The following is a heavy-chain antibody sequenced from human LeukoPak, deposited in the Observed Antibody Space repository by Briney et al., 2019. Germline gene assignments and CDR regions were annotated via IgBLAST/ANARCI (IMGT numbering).Heavy chain of an antibody. CDR1: GGSISSSSYY. CDR2: IYYSGST. CDR3: ARSPEGNYYGSGSYYNS. Sequence: SETLSLTCTVSGGSISSSSYYWGWIRQPPGKGLEWIGSIYYSGSTYYNPSLKSRVTISVDTSKNQFSLKLSSVTAADTAVYYCARSPEGNYYGSGSYYNSWGPGTLVTVSS. D-gene: IGHD3-10*01. J-gene: IGHJ4*02. V-gene: IGHV4-39*01.